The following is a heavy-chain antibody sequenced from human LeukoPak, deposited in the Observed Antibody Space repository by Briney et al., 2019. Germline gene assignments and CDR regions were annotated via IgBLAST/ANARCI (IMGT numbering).Heavy chain of an antibody. Sequence: SETLSLTCTFSGGSISSYYWSWIRQPPGKGLEWIGYIYYSGSTNYNPSLKSRVTISVDTSKNQFSLKLNSVTAADTAVYYCARVVNWFDPWGQGTLVTVSS. V-gene: IGHV4-59*01. J-gene: IGHJ5*02. D-gene: IGHD2-15*01. CDR3: ARVVNWFDP. CDR1: GGSISSYY. CDR2: IYYSGST.